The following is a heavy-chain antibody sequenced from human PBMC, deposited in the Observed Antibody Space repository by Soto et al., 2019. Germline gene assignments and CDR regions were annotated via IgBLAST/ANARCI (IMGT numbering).Heavy chain of an antibody. CDR2: IYHSGST. CDR1: SGSISSGGYS. J-gene: IGHJ5*02. CDR3: DRGRSRDYDGSGSYYNGYWFDP. Sequence: QLQLQESGSGLVKPSQTLSLTCAVSSGSISSGGYSWSWIRQPPGMGLEWIGYIYHSGSTYSNPSPKSRVTISVDRSKNQFSLKLSSVTAADTAVYYCDRGRSRDYDGSGSYYNGYWFDPWGQGTLVTVSS. D-gene: IGHD3-10*01. V-gene: IGHV4-30-2*01.